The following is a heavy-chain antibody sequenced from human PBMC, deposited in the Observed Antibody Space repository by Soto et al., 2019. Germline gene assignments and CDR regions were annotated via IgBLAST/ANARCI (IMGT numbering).Heavy chain of an antibody. V-gene: IGHV3-30*18. D-gene: IGHD6-13*01. CDR2: ISYDGSNK. J-gene: IGHJ1*01. CDR3: AKAPDSSSYAEYFQH. Sequence: QVQLVESGGGVGQPGRSLRLSCAASGFTFSSYGMHWVRQAPGKGLEWVAVISYDGSNKYYADSVKGRFTISRDNSKNTLYLQMNSLRAEDTAVYYCAKAPDSSSYAEYFQHWGQGTLVTVSS. CDR1: GFTFSSYG.